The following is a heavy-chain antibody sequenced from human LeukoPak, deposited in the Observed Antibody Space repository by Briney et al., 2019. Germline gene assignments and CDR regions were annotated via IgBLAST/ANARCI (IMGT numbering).Heavy chain of an antibody. CDR2: INDSGST. D-gene: IGHD3-16*02. V-gene: IGHV4-34*01. J-gene: IGHJ4*02. CDR3: ARRDDYVWGSYPFNY. CDR1: GGSFSGYY. Sequence: PSETLSLTCAVYGGSFSGYYWSWIRQPPGKGLEWIGEINDSGSTNYNSSLKSRVTISVDTSKNQFSLKLSSVTAADTAVYYCARRDDYVWGSYPFNYWGQGTLVTVSS.